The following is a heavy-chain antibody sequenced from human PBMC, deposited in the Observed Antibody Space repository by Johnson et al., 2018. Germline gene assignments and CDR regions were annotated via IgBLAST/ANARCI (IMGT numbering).Heavy chain of an antibody. J-gene: IGHJ6*03. CDR3: SRDEPFWSGYYNTPILDSYYYMDV. CDR1: GGSFSGYY. D-gene: IGHD3-3*01. Sequence: QVQLQQWGAGLLKPSETLSLTCAVYGGSFSGYYWSWIRQPPGKGLEWIGEINHSGSTNYNPSLKSRVTISVDTSKNQFSLKLSSVTAADTAVYYWSRDEPFWSGYYNTPILDSYYYMDVWGKGTTVTVSS. V-gene: IGHV4-34*01. CDR2: INHSGST.